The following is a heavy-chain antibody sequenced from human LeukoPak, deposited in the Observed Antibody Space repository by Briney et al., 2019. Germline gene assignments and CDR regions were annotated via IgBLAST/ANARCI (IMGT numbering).Heavy chain of an antibody. CDR3: EKGWGPPSIAVAGTGFDY. CDR1: GFTFSSYA. J-gene: IGHJ4*02. D-gene: IGHD6-19*01. CDR2: ISGSGGST. V-gene: IGHV3-23*01. Sequence: PGGSLRLSCAASGFTFSSYAMSWVRQAPGKGLEWVSAISGSGGSTYYADSVKGRFTISRDNSKNTLYLQMNSLRAEDTAVYYCEKGWGPPSIAVAGTGFDYWGQGTLVTVSS.